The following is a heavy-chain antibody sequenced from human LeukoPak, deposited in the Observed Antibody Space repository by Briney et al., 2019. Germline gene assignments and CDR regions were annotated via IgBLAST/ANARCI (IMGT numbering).Heavy chain of an antibody. Sequence: SETLSLTCAVYGGSFSGYYWSWIRQPPGKGLEWIGEINHSGSTNYNPSLKSRVTISVDTSKNQFSLKLSSVTAADTAVYYCARETLFYSSGWTSLFDYWGQGTLVTVSS. CDR1: GGSFSGYY. V-gene: IGHV4-34*01. J-gene: IGHJ4*02. CDR3: ARETLFYSSGWTSLFDY. D-gene: IGHD6-19*01. CDR2: INHSGST.